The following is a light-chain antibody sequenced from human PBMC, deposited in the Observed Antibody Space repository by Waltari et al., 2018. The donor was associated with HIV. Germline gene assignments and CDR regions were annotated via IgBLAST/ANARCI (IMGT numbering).Light chain of an antibody. J-gene: IGKJ3*01. V-gene: IGKV4-1*01. Sequence: DIVMTQSPDSLAVSLGERGTINWKSSQSVVYSSNNKNYLAWYQQKQGQPPKLHIYWASTRESGVPDRFSGKGSGKDFTLTISSLQAEDVAVYYCQQYLSTPPTFGPGTKVDIK. CDR1: QSVVYSSNNKNY. CDR2: WAS. CDR3: QQYLSTPPT.